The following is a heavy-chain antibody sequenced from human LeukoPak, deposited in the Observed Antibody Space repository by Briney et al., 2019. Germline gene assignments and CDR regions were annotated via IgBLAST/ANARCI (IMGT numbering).Heavy chain of an antibody. CDR2: IGDSGSTI. Sequence: GGSLRLSCAASGFTFSDYYMAWMRQAPGKGLEWASYIGDSGSTIFYADSVKGRFTISRGDAKNSLYLQMNSLGAEDTAVYYCARDLAYYYDSSGYYGVEYWGQGTLVTVSS. D-gene: IGHD3-22*01. CDR1: GFTFSDYY. CDR3: ARDLAYYYDSSGYYGVEY. V-gene: IGHV3-11*01. J-gene: IGHJ4*02.